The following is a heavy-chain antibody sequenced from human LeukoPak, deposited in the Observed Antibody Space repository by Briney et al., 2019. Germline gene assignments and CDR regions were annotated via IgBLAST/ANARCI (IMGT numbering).Heavy chain of an antibody. CDR1: GYTFTGYY. Sequence: ASVTVSCKASGYTFTGYYMHWVRQAPGQGLEWMGWINPNSGGTNYAQKFQGRVTMTRDTSISTAYMELSRLRSDDTAVYYCATGIYDILTGYQPYYFDYWGQGTLVTVSS. CDR3: ATGIYDILTGYQPYYFDY. J-gene: IGHJ4*02. D-gene: IGHD3-9*01. CDR2: INPNSGGT. V-gene: IGHV1-2*02.